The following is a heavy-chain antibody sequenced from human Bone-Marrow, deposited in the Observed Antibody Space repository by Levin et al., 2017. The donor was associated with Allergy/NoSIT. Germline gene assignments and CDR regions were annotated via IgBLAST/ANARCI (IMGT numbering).Heavy chain of an antibody. V-gene: IGHV4-30-4*01. CDR3: ARDLDLQSAV. CDR2: IYYSGST. CDR1: GASVSSGDYF. J-gene: IGHJ4*02. D-gene: IGHD4-11*01. Sequence: SQTLSLTCTVSGASVSSGDYFWSWIRQSPGKGLQWIGYIYYSGSTYYNPSLQSRVTFSVDTSKKRFSLKMSSVTAADTAVYYCARDLDLQSAVWGQGTLVTVSS.